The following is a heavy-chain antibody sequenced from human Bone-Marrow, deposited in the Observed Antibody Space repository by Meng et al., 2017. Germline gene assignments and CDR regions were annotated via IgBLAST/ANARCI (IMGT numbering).Heavy chain of an antibody. CDR1: GASVSSGYW. J-gene: IGHJ4*02. D-gene: IGHD6-19*01. Sequence: VRLQGAGPGLVKPSGTLSLTCGVSGASVSSGYWWTWVRQPPDKGLEWIGEFHHSGTTNYNPSLRSRVTISVDTSKNQFSLRLTSVTAADTAVYYCAASPGWWRIDSWGQGTLVTVSS. CDR2: FHHSGTT. V-gene: IGHV4-4*02. CDR3: AASPGWWRIDS.